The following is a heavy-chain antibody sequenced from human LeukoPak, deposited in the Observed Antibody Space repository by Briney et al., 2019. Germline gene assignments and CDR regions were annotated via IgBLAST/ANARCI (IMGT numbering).Heavy chain of an antibody. Sequence: GRSLRLSCAASGFTFSNYGIHWVRQAPGKGLEWVSVIWSHGRSEYYADSVKGRFTISRDNSKNTVSLQMNSLRAEDTAVYYCARDIDTSSHYGWFDPWGQGTPVIVSS. CDR1: GFTFSNYG. J-gene: IGHJ5*02. V-gene: IGHV3-33*01. CDR3: ARDIDTSSHYGWFDP. CDR2: IWSHGRSE. D-gene: IGHD3-22*01.